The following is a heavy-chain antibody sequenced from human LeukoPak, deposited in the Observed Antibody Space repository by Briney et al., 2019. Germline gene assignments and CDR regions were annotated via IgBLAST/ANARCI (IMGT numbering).Heavy chain of an antibody. CDR1: GFTFSSYW. CDR2: IKQDGSEK. V-gene: IGHV3-7*01. Sequence: GGSLRLSCAASGFTFSSYWMSWVRQAPGKGLEWVANIKQDGSEKYYVDSVKGRFTISRDNAKNSLYLQMNSLRAEDTAVYYCARAYCSSTSRPLGSWRQGNLVTVSS. CDR3: ARAYCSSTSRPLGS. D-gene: IGHD2-2*01. J-gene: IGHJ4*02.